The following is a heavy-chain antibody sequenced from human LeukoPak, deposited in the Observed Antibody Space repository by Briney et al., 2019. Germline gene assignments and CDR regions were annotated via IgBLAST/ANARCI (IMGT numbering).Heavy chain of an antibody. D-gene: IGHD6-13*01. V-gene: IGHV5-51*01. CDR3: ARLPPQGIAAAHLDY. CDR2: IYPDDSDT. CDR1: GYSFTSYW. Sequence: GESLKISCKGSGYSFTSYWIGWVRQMPGKGLEWMGIIYPDDSDTRYSPSFQGQVTITADKSISTAYLQWSSLKASDTAMYYCARLPPQGIAAAHLDYWGQGTLVTVSS. J-gene: IGHJ4*02.